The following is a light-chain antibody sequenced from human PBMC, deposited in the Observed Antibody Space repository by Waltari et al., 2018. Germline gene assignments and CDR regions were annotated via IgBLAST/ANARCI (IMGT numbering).Light chain of an antibody. CDR1: SSNLGAHYD. V-gene: IGLV1-40*01. CDR2: GNS. CDR3: QSYDISLGIVV. J-gene: IGLJ2*01. Sequence: QSVLTQPPSVSGAPGQRVTISCTGSSSNLGAHYDVHWYQQLPGTAPKLLIYGNSHRPSGIPDRFSGSKSVPSASLAITGLQAEDEADYYCQSYDISLGIVVFGGGTKLTVL.